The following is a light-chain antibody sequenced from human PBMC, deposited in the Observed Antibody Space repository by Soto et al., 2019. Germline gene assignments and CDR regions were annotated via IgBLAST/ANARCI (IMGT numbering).Light chain of an antibody. CDR2: GAS. CDR3: QQYYSTLVT. V-gene: IGKV3-20*01. Sequence: EIVLTQSPGTLSLSPGERATLSCRASQSVRSNYLAWYQQKPGRAPRLLIYGASSRATGIPDRFSGSGSGTDFTLTISRLEPEDVAVYYCQQYYSTLVTFGQGTKLEI. CDR1: QSVRSNY. J-gene: IGKJ2*01.